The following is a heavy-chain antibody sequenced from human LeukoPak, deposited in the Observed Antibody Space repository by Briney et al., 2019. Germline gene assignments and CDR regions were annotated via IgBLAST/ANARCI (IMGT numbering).Heavy chain of an antibody. CDR2: IYHSGST. J-gene: IGHJ2*01. D-gene: IGHD4-17*01. CDR3: ARHEGPLYGDYVDWYFDL. CDR1: GYSISSGYY. V-gene: IGHV4-38-2*01. Sequence: SETLSLTCAVSGYSISSGYYWGWIRQPPGKGLEWIGSIYHSGSTYYNPSLKSRFTISVDTSKNQCSLKLCSVTAADTAVYYCARHEGPLYGDYVDWYFDLWGRGTLVTVSS.